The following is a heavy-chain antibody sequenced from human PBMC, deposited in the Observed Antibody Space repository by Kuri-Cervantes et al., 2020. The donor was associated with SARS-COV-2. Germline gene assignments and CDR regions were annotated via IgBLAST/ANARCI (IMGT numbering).Heavy chain of an antibody. CDR3: ARGGFGY. CDR2: INHSGNT. J-gene: IGHJ4*02. V-gene: IGHV4-34*01. Sequence: LSLTCAVYGGSFSDYYWSWVRQPPGKGLEWIGEINHSGNTNYDPSLKSRVTISIDTSKNQFSLKLSSVTAADTAVYYCARGGFGYWGQGTLVTVSS. CDR1: GGSFSDYY.